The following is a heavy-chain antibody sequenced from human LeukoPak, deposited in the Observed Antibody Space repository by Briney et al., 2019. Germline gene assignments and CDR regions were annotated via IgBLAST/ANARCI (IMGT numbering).Heavy chain of an antibody. Sequence: PGTSLRLSCAASGFIFSSYGMNWVRQGPGKGLEWVAVISYDGSKKYYVDSVKGRFTISRDNSKNTLYLEMKSLRAEDTAVYYCAKAQVHDSSGYYYYGFDIWGQGTMVTVSS. CDR3: AKAQVHDSSGYYYYGFDI. CDR2: ISYDGSKK. V-gene: IGHV3-30*18. J-gene: IGHJ3*02. CDR1: GFIFSSYG. D-gene: IGHD3-22*01.